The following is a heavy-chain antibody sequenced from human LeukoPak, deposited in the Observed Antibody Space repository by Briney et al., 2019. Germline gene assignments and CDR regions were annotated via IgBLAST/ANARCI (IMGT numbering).Heavy chain of an antibody. Sequence: GGPLRLSCAASGFTFSDYYMSWIRQAPGRGLEWASYISSSGSSIYYADSVKGRFTISRDNAKNSLYLQMNSLRAEDTAVYYCARVRSSGWSDAFDIWGQGTIVTVSS. D-gene: IGHD6-19*01. V-gene: IGHV3-11*01. CDR3: ARVRSSGWSDAFDI. CDR1: GFTFSDYY. CDR2: ISSSGSSI. J-gene: IGHJ3*02.